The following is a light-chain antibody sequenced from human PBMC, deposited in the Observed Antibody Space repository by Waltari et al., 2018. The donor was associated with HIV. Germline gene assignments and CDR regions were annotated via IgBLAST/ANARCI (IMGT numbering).Light chain of an antibody. CDR1: NIAATKS. CDR3: QVWDGRGDPVI. CDR2: DDR. V-gene: IGLV3-21*02. Sequence: SYVLTQPPSVSVAPGQTARITCGGNNIAATKSVHWYRLNPGQAPVVVIYDDRDGPSGIPDRFSGSSSGDTATLTISRAEAGDEADYYCQVWDGRGDPVIFGGGTKLAVV. J-gene: IGLJ2*01.